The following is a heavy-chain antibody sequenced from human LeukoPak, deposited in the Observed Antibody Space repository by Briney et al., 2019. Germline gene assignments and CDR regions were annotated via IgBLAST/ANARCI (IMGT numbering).Heavy chain of an antibody. CDR3: ARQTYYYDSSGYYGYYFDY. D-gene: IGHD3-22*01. Sequence: SETLSLTCTVSGGSISSYYWSWIRQPAGKGLEWIGRIYTSGSTNYNPSLKGRVTMSVDTSKNQFSLKLSSVTAADTAVYYCARQTYYYDSSGYYGYYFDYWGQGTLVTVSS. CDR2: IYTSGST. V-gene: IGHV4-4*07. CDR1: GGSISSYY. J-gene: IGHJ4*02.